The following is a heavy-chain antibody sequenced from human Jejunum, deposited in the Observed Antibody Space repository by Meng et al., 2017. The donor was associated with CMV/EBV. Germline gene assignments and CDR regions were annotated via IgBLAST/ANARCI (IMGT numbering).Heavy chain of an antibody. CDR2: SRIRANSHTT. V-gene: IGHV3-72*01. Sequence: GFPFSDHYMDWVRPAPGRGPEWVGRSRIRANSHTTEYAASVKGRFTISRDDSRNSLYLEMNRLKSEDTAVYYCATAVFGVVDYDYWGQGTLVTVSS. CDR1: GFPFSDHY. J-gene: IGHJ4*02. D-gene: IGHD3-3*01. CDR3: ATAVFGVVDYDY.